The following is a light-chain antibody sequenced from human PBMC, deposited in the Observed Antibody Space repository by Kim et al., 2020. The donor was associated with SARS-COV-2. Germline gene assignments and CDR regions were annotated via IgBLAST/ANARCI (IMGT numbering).Light chain of an antibody. V-gene: IGLV3-9*01. Sequence: SYELTQPLSVSVALGQTARITCGGNNIGSKNVHWYQQKPGQAPVLVIYRDSNRPSGIPERFSGSNSGNTATLTISRAQAGDEADHYCQVWDSSTVVFGGG. CDR3: QVWDSSTVV. CDR2: RDS. J-gene: IGLJ2*01. CDR1: NIGSKN.